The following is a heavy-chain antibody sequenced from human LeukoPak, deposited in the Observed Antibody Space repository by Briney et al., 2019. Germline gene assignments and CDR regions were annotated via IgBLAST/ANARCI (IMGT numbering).Heavy chain of an antibody. CDR1: GFTFSSYW. D-gene: IGHD4-11*01. J-gene: IGHJ5*02. CDR3: ARASYSNYGPWFDP. Sequence: PGGSLRLSCAASGFTFSSYWMHWVRQAPGKGLVWVSRINSGGSSTSYADSVKGRFTISRDNAKNTLYLQMNSLRAEDTAVHYCARASYSNYGPWFDPWGQGTLVTVSS. V-gene: IGHV3-74*01. CDR2: INSGGSST.